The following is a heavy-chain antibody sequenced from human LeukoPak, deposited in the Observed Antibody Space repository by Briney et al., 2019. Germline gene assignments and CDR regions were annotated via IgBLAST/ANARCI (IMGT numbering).Heavy chain of an antibody. CDR3: ARDLGFWSGPDY. CDR1: GGSISSYY. V-gene: IGHV4-4*07. Sequence: PSETLSLTCTVSGGSISSYYWGWIRQPAGKGLQWIGRIDSSGTANYNPSLKSRVTMSVDTSKNQFSLRLNSMTAADTAVYYCARDLGFWSGPDYWGHGTLVTVSS. D-gene: IGHD3-3*01. CDR2: IDSSGTA. J-gene: IGHJ4*01.